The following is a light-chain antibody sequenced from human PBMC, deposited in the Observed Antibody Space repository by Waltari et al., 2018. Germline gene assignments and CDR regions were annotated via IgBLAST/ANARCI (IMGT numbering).Light chain of an antibody. CDR3: QHYVRLPAT. Sequence: EIVLTQSPGILSLSPGERATLSCRASQRVSRALAWYQQKPGQAPRLLIYGASSRAPAIPDRFSGGGSGTDFSLTISRLEPEDFAVYYCQHYVRLPATFGQGTKVEIK. CDR2: GAS. V-gene: IGKV3-20*01. CDR1: QRVSRA. J-gene: IGKJ1*01.